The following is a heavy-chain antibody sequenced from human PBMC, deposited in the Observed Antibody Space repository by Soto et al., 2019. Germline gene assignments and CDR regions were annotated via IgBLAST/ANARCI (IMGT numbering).Heavy chain of an antibody. D-gene: IGHD2-15*01. Sequence: ASVKVSCKASGYTFTNYGISWVRQAPGQGLEWMGIIDPSSGTTSYTQKFQGRVTMTRDTSMSTVYMELSSLTSEDTAVYYCARGAVVVPNGLIAGMDVWGLGTTVTVSS. CDR1: GYTFTNYG. J-gene: IGHJ6*02. CDR3: ARGAVVVPNGLIAGMDV. V-gene: IGHV1-46*01. CDR2: IDPSSGTT.